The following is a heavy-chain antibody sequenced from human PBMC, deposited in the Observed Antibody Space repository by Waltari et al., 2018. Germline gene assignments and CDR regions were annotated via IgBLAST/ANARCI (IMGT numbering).Heavy chain of an antibody. CDR2: MNPNSGNK. CDR3: AREFSLLRFLERRGMDV. CDR1: GYTFTSYD. V-gene: IGHV1-8*01. J-gene: IGHJ6*02. Sequence: QVQLVQSGAEVKKPGASVKVSCKASGYTFTSYDINWVRQATGQGLEWMGWMNPNSGNKGYAQKFQGRVTMTRNTSISTAYMELSSLRSEDTAVYYCAREFSLLRFLERRGMDVWGQGTTVTVSS. D-gene: IGHD3-3*01.